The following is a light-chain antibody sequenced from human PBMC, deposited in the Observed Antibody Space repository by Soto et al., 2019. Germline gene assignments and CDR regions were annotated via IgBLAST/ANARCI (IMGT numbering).Light chain of an antibody. V-gene: IGKV3-20*01. CDR3: QHYGISLRP. CDR1: QSVSSSY. Sequence: DIGLSQSPGTLSLSPGEKATLSCRASQSVSSSYFAWYQQKPGQAPRVLVYGASSRATGIPDRFSGSGSGTDFTLTITRLEPEDFAVYYCQHYGISLRPFGQGTKVDIK. CDR2: GAS. J-gene: IGKJ1*01.